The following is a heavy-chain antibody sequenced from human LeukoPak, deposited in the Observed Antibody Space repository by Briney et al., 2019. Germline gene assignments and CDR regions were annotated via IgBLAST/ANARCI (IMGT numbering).Heavy chain of an antibody. Sequence: SETLSLTCTVSGGSISSSSYYWGWIRQPPGKGLEWIGSIYYSGSTYYNPSLKSRVTISVDTSKNQFSLKLSSVTAADTAVYYCARQVLGGSGSYYFDYWGQGTLVTVSS. D-gene: IGHD3-10*01. J-gene: IGHJ4*02. CDR3: ARQVLGGSGSYYFDY. V-gene: IGHV4-39*01. CDR1: GGSISSSSYY. CDR2: IYYSGST.